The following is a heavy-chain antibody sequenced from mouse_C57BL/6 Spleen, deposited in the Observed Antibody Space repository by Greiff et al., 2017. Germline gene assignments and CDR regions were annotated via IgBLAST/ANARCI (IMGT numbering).Heavy chain of an antibody. D-gene: IGHD2-12*01. CDR2: IDPANGNT. V-gene: IGHV14-3*01. J-gene: IGHJ4*01. Sequence: VHVKQSVAELVRPGASVKLSCTASGFNIKNTYMHWVKQRPEQGLEWIGRIDPANGNTKYAPKFQGKATLTAATSSHTAYLQLSSLTSEDSLIYYGADDDSSPYYGANVYGGQGTLVTVSS. CDR3: ADDDSSPYYGANVY. CDR1: GFNIKNTY.